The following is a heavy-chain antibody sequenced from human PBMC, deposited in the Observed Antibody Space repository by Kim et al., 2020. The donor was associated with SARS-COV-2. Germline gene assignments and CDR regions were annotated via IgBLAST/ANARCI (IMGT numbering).Heavy chain of an antibody. CDR2: INHSGST. CDR3: ARGSLWFGELLCWFDP. J-gene: IGHJ5*02. D-gene: IGHD3-10*01. CDR1: GGSFSGYY. V-gene: IGHV4-34*01. Sequence: SETLSLTCAVYGGSFSGYYWSWIRQPPGKGLEWIGEINHSGSTNYNPSLKSRVTISVDTSKNQFSLKLSSVTAADTAVYYCARGSLWFGELLCWFDPWGQGTLVTVSS.